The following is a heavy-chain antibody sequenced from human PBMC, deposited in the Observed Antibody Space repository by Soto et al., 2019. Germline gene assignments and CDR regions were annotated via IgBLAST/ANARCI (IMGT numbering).Heavy chain of an antibody. J-gene: IGHJ2*01. Sequence: EVQLVESGGGSVQPGGSLRLSCTASGFTFSSYSMNWVRQAPGKGLEWISYISLGGTTIYYADSVKGRFIISRDDAKNSLYLQMNTLRAEDTAVYYCVRDVRQVSSLWGRGTLVTVSS. D-gene: IGHD1-20*01. CDR1: GFTFSSYS. CDR2: ISLGGTTI. CDR3: VRDVRQVSSL. V-gene: IGHV3-48*01.